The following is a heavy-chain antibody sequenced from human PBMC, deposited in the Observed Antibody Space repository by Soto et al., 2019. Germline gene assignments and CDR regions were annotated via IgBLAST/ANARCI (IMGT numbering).Heavy chain of an antibody. V-gene: IGHV4-34*01. CDR1: GGSFSGYY. D-gene: IGHD3-3*01. Sequence: QVQLQQWGAGLLKPSETLSLTCAVYGGSFSGYYWSWIRQPPGKGLEWIGEINHSGSTNYNPSLKSRVTISVDTSKTQFSLKLSSVTAADTAVYYCARGRRNDFWSGYSNGFDPWGQGTLVTVSS. CDR3: ARGRRNDFWSGYSNGFDP. J-gene: IGHJ5*02. CDR2: INHSGST.